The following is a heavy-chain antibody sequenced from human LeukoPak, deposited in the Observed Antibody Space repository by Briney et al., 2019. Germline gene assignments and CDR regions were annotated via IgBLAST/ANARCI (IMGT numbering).Heavy chain of an antibody. V-gene: IGHV1-69*13. D-gene: IGHD6-13*01. Sequence: SVKVSCKASGSTFSSYAISWVRQAPGQGLEWMGGIIPIFGTANYAQKFQGRVTITADGSTSTAYMELSSLRSEDTAVYYCARDRGPTGIAAAGSTYYYYGMDVWGQGTTVTVSS. CDR2: IIPIFGTA. J-gene: IGHJ6*02. CDR1: GSTFSSYA. CDR3: ARDRGPTGIAAAGSTYYYYGMDV.